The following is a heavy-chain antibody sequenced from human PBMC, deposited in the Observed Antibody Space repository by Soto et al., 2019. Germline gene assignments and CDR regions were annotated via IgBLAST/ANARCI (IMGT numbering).Heavy chain of an antibody. CDR2: IIPIFGTA. J-gene: IGHJ6*02. CDR3: ARGSPAARGHYYYYGMDV. V-gene: IGHV1-69*01. D-gene: IGHD6-13*01. Sequence: QVQLVQSGAEVKKPGSSVKVSCKASGGTFSSYAISWVRQAPGQGLEWMGGIIPIFGTANYAQKFQGRVTITADESTSTAYMEVSSMRSEDTAVYYCARGSPAARGHYYYYGMDVWGQGTTVTVSS. CDR1: GGTFSSYA.